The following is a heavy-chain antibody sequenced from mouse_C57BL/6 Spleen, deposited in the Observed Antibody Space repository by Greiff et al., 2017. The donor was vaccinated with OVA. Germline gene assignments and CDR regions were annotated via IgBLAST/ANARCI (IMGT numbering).Heavy chain of an antibody. V-gene: IGHV5-4*01. CDR3: ARDDYYAMDY. CDR2: ISDGGSYT. J-gene: IGHJ4*01. Sequence: KLVESGGGLVKPGGSLKLSCAASGFTFSSYAMSWVRQTPEKRLEWVATISDGGSYTYYPDNVKGRFTISRDNAKNNLYLQMSHLKSEDTAMYYCARDDYYAMDYWGQGTSVTVSS. CDR1: GFTFSSYA.